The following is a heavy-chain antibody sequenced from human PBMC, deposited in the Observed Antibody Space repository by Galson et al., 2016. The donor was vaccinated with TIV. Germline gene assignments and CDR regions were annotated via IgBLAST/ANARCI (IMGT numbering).Heavy chain of an antibody. CDR2: TYYRSKWYN. J-gene: IGHJ4*02. D-gene: IGHD3-3*01. V-gene: IGHV6-1*01. Sequence: CAISGDSVSSNSAAWNWIRQSPSRGLEWLGRTYYRSKWYNDYALSVKSRITINPDTSRNQASLQLHSMTPEDTAVYYCARATPSVFGVVMTLDYWGQGTLVTVSS. CDR3: ARATPSVFGVVMTLDY. CDR1: GDSVSSNSAA.